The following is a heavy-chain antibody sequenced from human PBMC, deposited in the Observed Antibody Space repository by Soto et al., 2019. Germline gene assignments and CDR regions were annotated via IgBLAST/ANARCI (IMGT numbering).Heavy chain of an antibody. CDR3: TRLGEGSYYYYYYMDV. J-gene: IGHJ6*03. CDR2: IRSEANSYAT. CDR1: GFPFSGSS. D-gene: IGHD3-16*01. Sequence: GVSLRLPCAASGFPFSGSSMHWVRQASGKGLEWVGRIRSEANSYATAYAASVKGRFTISRDDSKNTAYLQMNSLKTEDTAVYYCTRLGEGSYYYYYYMDVWGKGTTVTVSS. V-gene: IGHV3-73*01.